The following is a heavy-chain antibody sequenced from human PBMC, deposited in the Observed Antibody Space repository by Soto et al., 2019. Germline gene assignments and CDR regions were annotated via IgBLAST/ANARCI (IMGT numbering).Heavy chain of an antibody. CDR1: GFTFSNAW. Sequence: PGGSLRLSCAASGFTFSNAWMNWVRQAPGKGLEWVGRIKSKTDGGTTDYAAPVKGRFTISRDDSKNTLYLQMNSLKTEDTAVYYCTTHKGYCSSTSCSKGDYYYYGMDVWGQGTTVTVSS. CDR2: IKSKTDGGTT. CDR3: TTHKGYCSSTSCSKGDYYYYGMDV. J-gene: IGHJ6*02. V-gene: IGHV3-15*07. D-gene: IGHD2-2*01.